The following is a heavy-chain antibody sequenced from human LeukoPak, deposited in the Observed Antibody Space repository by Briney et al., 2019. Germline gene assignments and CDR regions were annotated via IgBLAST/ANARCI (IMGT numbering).Heavy chain of an antibody. Sequence: PSETLSLTCTVSGGSISSGSYYWSWIRQPAGKGLEWIGRIYTSGSTNYNPSLKSRVTISVDTSKNQFSLKLSSVTAADTAVYYCARDSPPGSIAVAGTEGNYYYYYMDVWGKGTTVTISS. D-gene: IGHD6-19*01. CDR3: ARDSPPGSIAVAGTEGNYYYYYMDV. V-gene: IGHV4-61*02. CDR1: GGSISSGSYY. CDR2: IYTSGST. J-gene: IGHJ6*03.